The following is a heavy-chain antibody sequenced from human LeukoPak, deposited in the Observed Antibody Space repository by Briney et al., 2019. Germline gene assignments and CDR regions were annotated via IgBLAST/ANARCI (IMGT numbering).Heavy chain of an antibody. CDR3: ARDRATVIGYYYYYYMDV. Sequence: ASVKVSCKASGYTFTNYYMHWERQAPGQGLEWMGITNPSGGSTSYAQKFQGRVTMTRDTSTSTVYMELSSLRSEDTAVYYCARDRATVIGYYYYYYMDVWGKGTTVTVSS. D-gene: IGHD4-11*01. V-gene: IGHV1-46*03. CDR1: GYTFTNYY. J-gene: IGHJ6*03. CDR2: TNPSGGST.